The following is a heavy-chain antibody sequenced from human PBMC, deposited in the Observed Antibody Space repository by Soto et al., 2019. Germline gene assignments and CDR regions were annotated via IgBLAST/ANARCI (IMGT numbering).Heavy chain of an antibody. CDR3: ARDSKPYYGDY. V-gene: IGHV3-74*01. J-gene: IGHJ4*02. CDR1: GFNFRGYW. CDR2: INTDGSST. Sequence: RGSLRLSCSASGFNFRGYWMHWGRQRPGEGLVWVSQINTDGSSTNYADSVKGRFTISRDNARNTLYLQMNSLRAEDTAVYYCARDSKPYYGDYWGQGVLVTVSS.